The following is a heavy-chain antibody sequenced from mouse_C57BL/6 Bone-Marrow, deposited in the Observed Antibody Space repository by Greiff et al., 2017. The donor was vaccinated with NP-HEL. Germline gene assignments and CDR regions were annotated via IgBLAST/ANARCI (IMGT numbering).Heavy chain of an antibody. CDR1: GYTFTDYY. D-gene: IGHD1-1*01. CDR3: ASPITTEGYFDV. J-gene: IGHJ1*03. V-gene: IGHV1-19*01. Sequence: KQSGPVLVKPGASVKMSCKASGYTFTDYYMNWVKQSHGKSLEWIGVINPYNGGTSYNQKFKGKATLTVDKSSSTAYMELNSLTSEDSAVYYCASPITTEGYFDVWGTGTTVTVSS. CDR2: INPYNGGT.